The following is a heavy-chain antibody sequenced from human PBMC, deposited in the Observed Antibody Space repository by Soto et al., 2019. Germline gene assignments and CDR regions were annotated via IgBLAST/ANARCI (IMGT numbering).Heavy chain of an antibody. CDR2: INHSGST. J-gene: IGHJ5*02. Sequence: SETLSLTCAVYGGSFSGYYWSWIRQPPGKGLEWIGEINHSGSTNYNPSLKSRVTISVDTSKNQFSLKLSSVTAADTAVYYCARVAGPPSFYYGSGRTIGWFDPWGQGTLVTVSS. CDR3: ARVAGPPSFYYGSGRTIGWFDP. D-gene: IGHD3-10*01. CDR1: GGSFSGYY. V-gene: IGHV4-34*01.